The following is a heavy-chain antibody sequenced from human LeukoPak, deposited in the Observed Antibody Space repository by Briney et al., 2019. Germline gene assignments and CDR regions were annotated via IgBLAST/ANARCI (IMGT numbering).Heavy chain of an antibody. V-gene: IGHV3-21*01. CDR3: ARHNQPMTTVTTFDY. Sequence: PGGSLRLSCAASGFTFSSYSMNWVRQAPGRGLEWVSSINSSSSYIYYADSVKGRFTISRDNAKNSLYLQMNSLRAEDAAVYYCARHNQPMTTVTTFDYWGQGTLVTVSS. J-gene: IGHJ4*02. CDR1: GFTFSSYS. D-gene: IGHD4-17*01. CDR2: INSSSSYI.